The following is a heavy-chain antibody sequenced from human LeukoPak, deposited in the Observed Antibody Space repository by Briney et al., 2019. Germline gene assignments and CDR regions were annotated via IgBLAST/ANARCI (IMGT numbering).Heavy chain of an antibody. J-gene: IGHJ1*01. Sequence: GGSQRLSCAPSGSTFSDYYMSWIRHAPGKGLEWHSYISRSGRYTNYADSVTGRFTISRDNAKNSLYLQMDSLRAEDTAVYYCARDGSSSWYGGYFQHWGQGTLVTVSS. D-gene: IGHD6-13*01. CDR3: ARDGSSSWYGGYFQH. V-gene: IGHV3-11*05. CDR1: GSTFSDYY. CDR2: ISRSGRYT.